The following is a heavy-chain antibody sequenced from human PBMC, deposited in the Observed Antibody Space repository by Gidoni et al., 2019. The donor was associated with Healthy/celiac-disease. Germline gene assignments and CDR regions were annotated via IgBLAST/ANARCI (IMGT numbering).Heavy chain of an antibody. J-gene: IGHJ4*02. Sequence: EVQLVESGGGLVKPGGSLRLCCAASGFTFRSYSMNWVRQAPGKGLEWVSSISSSSSYIYYADSVKGRFTISRDNAKNSLYLQMNSLRAEDTAVYYCARDRAQSGNYEGYFDYWGQGTLVTVSS. D-gene: IGHD1-7*01. CDR1: GFTFRSYS. CDR3: ARDRAQSGNYEGYFDY. V-gene: IGHV3-21*01. CDR2: ISSSSSYI.